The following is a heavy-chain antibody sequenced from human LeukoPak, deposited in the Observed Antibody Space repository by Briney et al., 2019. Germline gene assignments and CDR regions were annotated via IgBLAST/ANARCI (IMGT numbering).Heavy chain of an antibody. CDR3: ARDSADGYYDGFDY. CDR1: GFTFSDYY. V-gene: IGHV3-11*01. J-gene: IGHJ4*02. D-gene: IGHD3-22*01. Sequence: GGSLRLSCAASGFTFSDYYMSWVRQAPGKGLEWVSYISSSGSTISYADSVKGRFTISRDNAKNLLYLQMNSLRAEDTAVYYCARDSADGYYDGFDYWGQGTLVTVSS. CDR2: ISSSGSTI.